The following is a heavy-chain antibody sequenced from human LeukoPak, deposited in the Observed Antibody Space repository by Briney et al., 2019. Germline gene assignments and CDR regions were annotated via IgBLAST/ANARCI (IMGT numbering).Heavy chain of an antibody. CDR2: FSSSGSTI. J-gene: IGHJ4*02. Sequence: GGSLRLSCAASGFTFSSYEMNWVRQAPGKGLEWVSYFSSSGSTIYYADSVKGRFTISRDNAKNSLYLQMNSLRAEDTAVYYCAREPDYYGSGSYYNYWGQGTLVTVSS. CDR1: GFTFSSYE. V-gene: IGHV3-48*03. D-gene: IGHD3-10*01. CDR3: AREPDYYGSGSYYNY.